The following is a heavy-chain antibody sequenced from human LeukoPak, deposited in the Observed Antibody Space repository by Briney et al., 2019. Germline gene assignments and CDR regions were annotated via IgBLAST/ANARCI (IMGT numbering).Heavy chain of an antibody. CDR3: ARDLPVDY. CDR2: IYSSGST. J-gene: IGHJ4*02. Sequence: GGSLRLSCAASGFTFSSYAMSWVRQAPGKGLEWVSVIYSSGSTYYADSVKGRFTISRDNSKNTLSLQMNSLRAEDTAVYYCARDLPVDYWGQGTLVTVSS. CDR1: GFTFSSYA. V-gene: IGHV3-53*01.